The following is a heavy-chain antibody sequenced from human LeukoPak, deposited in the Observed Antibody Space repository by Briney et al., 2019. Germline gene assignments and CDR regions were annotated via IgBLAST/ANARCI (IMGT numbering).Heavy chain of an antibody. CDR2: INPSGGST. CDR1: DYTFTSYG. Sequence: ASVKVSCKASDYTFTSYGITWVRQAPGQGLEWMGIINPSGGSTSYAQKFQGRVTMTRDTSTSTVYMELSSLRSEDTAVYYCARDWVCGGDCYSTGFDYWGQGTLVTVSS. V-gene: IGHV1-46*01. J-gene: IGHJ4*02. D-gene: IGHD2-21*02. CDR3: ARDWVCGGDCYSTGFDY.